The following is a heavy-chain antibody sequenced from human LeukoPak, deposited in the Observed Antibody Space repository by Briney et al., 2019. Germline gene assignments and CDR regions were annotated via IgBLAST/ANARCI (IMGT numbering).Heavy chain of an antibody. V-gene: IGHV4-59*02. CDR3: AREIVMIRGVITDAFDV. J-gene: IGHJ3*01. D-gene: IGHD3-10*01. CDR1: GDSATSFY. Sequence: SETLSLTCTVSGDSATSFYWSWIRQPPGKGLEWIGYIYSSGSTDFNPSLKSRVSMSVDTSKNQVNLNLCSVTTADTAVYYCAREIVMIRGVITDAFDVWGHGTRVTVSS. CDR2: IYSSGST.